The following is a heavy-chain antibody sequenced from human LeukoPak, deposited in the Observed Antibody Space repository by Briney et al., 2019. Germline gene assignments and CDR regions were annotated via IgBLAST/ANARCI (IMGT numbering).Heavy chain of an antibody. D-gene: IGHD1-26*01. CDR1: GFTFSSYG. CDR2: IWDDGSEK. V-gene: IGHV3-33*01. CDR3: ARQETSSYNGAFDI. J-gene: IGHJ3*02. Sequence: PGTSLRLSCAASGFTFSSYGLHWVRQAPGKGLEWVAVIWDDGSEKYYADSVKGRFSISRDNSKNTLYLQVNSLRADDTAVYHCARQETSSYNGAFDIWGQGTMVTVSS.